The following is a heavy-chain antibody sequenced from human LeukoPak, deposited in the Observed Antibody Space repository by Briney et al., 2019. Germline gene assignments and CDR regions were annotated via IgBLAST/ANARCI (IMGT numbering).Heavy chain of an antibody. CDR1: GFTFSNYG. CDR3: ARDRQWLQTHYFDY. V-gene: IGHV3-33*01. CDR2: IWYDGSNK. D-gene: IGHD5-12*01. Sequence: GGSLRLSCAASGFTFSNYGMHWVRQAPGKGLEWVAVIWYDGSNKYYADSVRGRFTVSRDNAKNTLYLQMNSLKAEDTAVYYCARDRQWLQTHYFDYWGQGTLISVSS. J-gene: IGHJ4*02.